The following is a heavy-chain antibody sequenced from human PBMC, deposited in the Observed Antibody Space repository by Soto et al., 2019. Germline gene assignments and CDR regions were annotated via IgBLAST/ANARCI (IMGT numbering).Heavy chain of an antibody. J-gene: IGHJ4*02. CDR3: AKDGSSSWGWYFDY. Sequence: QVQLVESGGGVVQPGRSLRLSCAASGFTFSSYGMHWVRQAPGKGLEWVAVISYDGSNKYYADSVKGRFTISRDNSKNTLYLQMNSLRAEDTAVYYCAKDGSSSWGWYFDYWGQGTLVTVSS. CDR2: ISYDGSNK. D-gene: IGHD6-13*01. CDR1: GFTFSSYG. V-gene: IGHV3-30*18.